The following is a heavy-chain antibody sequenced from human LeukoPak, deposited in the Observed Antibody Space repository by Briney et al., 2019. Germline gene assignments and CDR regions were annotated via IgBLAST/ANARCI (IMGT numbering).Heavy chain of an antibody. CDR2: IIPIFGTA. J-gene: IGHJ3*02. D-gene: IGHD2-2*02. CDR1: GGTFSSYA. Sequence: GASVKVSCKASGGTFSSYAISWVRRAPGQGLEWMGGIIPIFGTANYAQKFQGRVTITTDESTSTAYMELSSLRSEDTAVYYCAREPYCSSTSCYTHHDAFDIWGQGTMVTVSS. CDR3: AREPYCSSTSCYTHHDAFDI. V-gene: IGHV1-69*05.